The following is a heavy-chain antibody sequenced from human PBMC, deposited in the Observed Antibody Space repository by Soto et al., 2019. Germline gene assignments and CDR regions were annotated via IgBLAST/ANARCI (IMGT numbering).Heavy chain of an antibody. D-gene: IGHD6-13*01. Sequence: SETLSLTCTVSGGSFSPNYWSWLRQPPGKGLEWVGYIYYGGTTSYNPSLKGRVAISLETSKSQFSLRLSSVTAADTAVYYCARPGGSGWFYFDSWGQGSQVTVSS. V-gene: IGHV4-59*08. CDR1: GGSFSPNY. CDR3: ARPGGSGWFYFDS. CDR2: IYYGGTT. J-gene: IGHJ4*02.